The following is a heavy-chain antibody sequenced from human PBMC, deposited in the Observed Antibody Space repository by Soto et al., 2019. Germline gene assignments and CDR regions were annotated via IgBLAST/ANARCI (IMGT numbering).Heavy chain of an antibody. J-gene: IGHJ6*02. CDR3: ARMDDNDFDYNYYGMDV. CDR2: SNHSGST. V-gene: IGHV4-34*01. Sequence: QVQLQQWGAGLLKPSETLSLTCAVYGGSFSGYYWSWIRQPPGKGLEWIGESNHSGSTNYNPSLKSRVTISVDTSKHQFSLKLSSVTAAATAVYYCARMDDNDFDYNYYGMDVWGQGTTVTVSS. D-gene: IGHD3-16*01. CDR1: GGSFSGYY.